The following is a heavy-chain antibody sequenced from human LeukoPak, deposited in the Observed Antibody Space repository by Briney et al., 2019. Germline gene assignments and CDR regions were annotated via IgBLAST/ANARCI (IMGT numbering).Heavy chain of an antibody. CDR3: ARDFGPRLYAFDV. Sequence: GGSLRLSCAASGFTFSSYSMNWVRQAPGKGLEWLSYISVSSRNVIDYADSVKGRFTISRDNAKNSLYLQMNSLRAEDTAVYFCARDFGPRLYAFDVWGQGTMITVSS. D-gene: IGHD3-16*01. CDR2: ISVSSRNVI. V-gene: IGHV3-48*04. CDR1: GFTFSSYS. J-gene: IGHJ3*01.